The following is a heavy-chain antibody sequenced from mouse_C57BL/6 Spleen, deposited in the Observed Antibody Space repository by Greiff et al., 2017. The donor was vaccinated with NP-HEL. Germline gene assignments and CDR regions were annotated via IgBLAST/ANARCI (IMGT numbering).Heavy chain of an antibody. Sequence: QVQLQQSGAELVRPGASVPLSCKASGYTFTDYEMHWVKQTPVHGLEWIGAIDPETGGTAYNQKFKGKAILTADKSSSTAYMELRSLTSEDSAVYYCTRDYYGSSRAWFAYWGQGTLVTVSA. V-gene: IGHV1-15*01. CDR3: TRDYYGSSRAWFAY. CDR1: GYTFTDYE. J-gene: IGHJ3*01. D-gene: IGHD1-1*01. CDR2: IDPETGGT.